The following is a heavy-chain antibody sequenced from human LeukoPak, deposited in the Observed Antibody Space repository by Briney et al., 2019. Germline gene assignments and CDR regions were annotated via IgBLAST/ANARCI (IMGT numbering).Heavy chain of an antibody. CDR1: GGTFSSYA. CDR2: IIPIFGIA. D-gene: IGHD2-2*01. CDR3: ARGRNTIFSSSGAFDV. J-gene: IGHJ3*01. V-gene: IGHV1-69*04. Sequence: SVKVSCKASGGTFSSYAISWVRQAPGQGLEWMGRIIPIFGIANYAQKFQGRVTITADKSTSTAYMELSSLRSEDTAVYYCARGRNTIFSSSGAFDVWGQGTMVSVSS.